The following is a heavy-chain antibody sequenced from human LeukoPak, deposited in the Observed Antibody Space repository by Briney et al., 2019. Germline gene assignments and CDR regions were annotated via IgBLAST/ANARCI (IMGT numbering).Heavy chain of an antibody. J-gene: IGHJ3*02. CDR2: IYTSGGA. CDR1: GGSISSYY. D-gene: IGHD4-23*01. Sequence: SETLSLTCTVSGGSISSYYWSWIRQPAGKGLEWIGRIYTSGGANYNPSLKSRVTMSVDTSKNQFSLKLSSVTAADTAVYYCARGPTTVIKDAFDIWGQGTMVTVSS. V-gene: IGHV4-4*07. CDR3: ARGPTTVIKDAFDI.